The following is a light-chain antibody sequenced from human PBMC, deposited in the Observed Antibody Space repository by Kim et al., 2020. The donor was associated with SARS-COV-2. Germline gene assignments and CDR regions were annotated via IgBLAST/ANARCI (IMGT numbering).Light chain of an antibody. Sequence: ASVGDRVTFACRASQYINNYLTWYQQKPRKAPKALMYHASSLQSGVPSRFSGSGSGTDFTLTISSLQPEDFATYYCQQAYTTPYTVGQGTRLEI. CDR1: QYINNY. V-gene: IGKV1-39*01. J-gene: IGKJ2*01. CDR3: QQAYTTPYT. CDR2: HAS.